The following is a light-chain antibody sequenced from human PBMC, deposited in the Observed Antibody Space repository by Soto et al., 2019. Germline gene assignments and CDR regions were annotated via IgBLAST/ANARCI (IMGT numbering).Light chain of an antibody. CDR1: SSDVGSYNL. Sequence: QSALTQPASVSGSPGQSITISCTGTSSDVGSYNLVSWYQQHPGKAPKLMIYEGSKRPSGVSNRFCGSTSGNTASLTSSGLEEEDAADYYCCSYGGSSYVVFGGGTKLTVL. V-gene: IGLV2-23*01. CDR3: CSYGGSSYVV. CDR2: EGS. J-gene: IGLJ2*01.